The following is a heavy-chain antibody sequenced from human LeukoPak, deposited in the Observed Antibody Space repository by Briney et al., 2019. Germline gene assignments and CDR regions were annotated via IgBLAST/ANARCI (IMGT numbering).Heavy chain of an antibody. J-gene: IGHJ4*02. Sequence: PSETLSLTCTVSGYSISSGYYWGWIRQPPGKGLEWIGGIYHSGSTYYNPSLKSRVTISVDTSKNQFSLKLSSVTAADTAVYYCARGGYCSGGSCYLDYWGQGTLVTVSS. D-gene: IGHD2-15*01. CDR3: ARGGYCSGGSCYLDY. V-gene: IGHV4-38-2*02. CDR2: IYHSGST. CDR1: GYSISSGYY.